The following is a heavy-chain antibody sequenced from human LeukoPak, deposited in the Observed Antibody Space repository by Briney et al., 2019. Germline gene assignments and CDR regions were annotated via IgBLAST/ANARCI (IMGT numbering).Heavy chain of an antibody. CDR1: GFTFSSYG. CDR2: ISYDGSNE. J-gene: IGHJ4*02. Sequence: PGGSLRLSCAASGFTFSSYGMHWVRQAPGKGLEWVAIISYDGSNEFYADSVKGRFTISRDNSKNTLYLQMNSLRAEDTALYYCAKDHSPFRGVGHLDYWGQGTLVTVSS. D-gene: IGHD3-10*01. V-gene: IGHV3-30*18. CDR3: AKDHSPFRGVGHLDY.